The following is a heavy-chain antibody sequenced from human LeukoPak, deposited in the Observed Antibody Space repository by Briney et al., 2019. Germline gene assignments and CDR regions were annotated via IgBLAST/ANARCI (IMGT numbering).Heavy chain of an antibody. CDR2: ISGSGGST. J-gene: IGHJ4*02. Sequence: GGSLRLSCAASGFTFSSYAMSWVRQAPGKGLEWVSAISGSGGSTYYADSVRGRFTISRDNSKNTLYLQMNSLRAEDTAVYYCAISPDGSIFDYWGQGTLVTASS. CDR1: GFTFSSYA. CDR3: AISPDGSIFDY. V-gene: IGHV3-23*01.